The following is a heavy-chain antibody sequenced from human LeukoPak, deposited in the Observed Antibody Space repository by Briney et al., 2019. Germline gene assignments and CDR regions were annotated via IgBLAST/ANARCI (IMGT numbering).Heavy chain of an antibody. V-gene: IGHV3-48*01. CDR1: GFPFIEYS. Sequence: GGSLRLSCTASGFPFIEYSMNWVRQAPGKGLEWISYIGIDSGNTKYADSVRGRFTISADKAKNSLHLQMNSLRVEDTAVYYCAGDHNYAFDNWGQGTLVSVAS. CDR3: AGDHNYAFDN. J-gene: IGHJ4*02. CDR2: IGIDSGNT. D-gene: IGHD1-1*01.